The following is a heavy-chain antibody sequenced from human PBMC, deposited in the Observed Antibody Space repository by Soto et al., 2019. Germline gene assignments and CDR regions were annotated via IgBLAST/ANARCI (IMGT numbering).Heavy chain of an antibody. D-gene: IGHD3-22*01. CDR3: AASRTDLVRYYYMGADGFDI. CDR2: IIPLFKVT. V-gene: IGHV1-69*01. J-gene: IGHJ3*02. Sequence: QVQLVQSGPEVKKPGSSVKVSCEASGGTFSNFAVNWVRQAPGQGLEWVGGIIPLFKVTKYAQKFEGRVTIPADDSTSTAYMDLNSLRSDDTAVYYCAASRTDLVRYYYMGADGFDIWGQGTMVTVSS. CDR1: GGTFSNFA.